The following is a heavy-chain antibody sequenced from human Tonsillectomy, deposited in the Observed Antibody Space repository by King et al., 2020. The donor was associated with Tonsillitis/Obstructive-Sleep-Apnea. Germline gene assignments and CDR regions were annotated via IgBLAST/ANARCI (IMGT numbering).Heavy chain of an antibody. V-gene: IGHV3-53*01. CDR3: ARPIVDNDNYYYYYYMDV. J-gene: IGHJ6*03. Sequence: VQLVESGGGLIQPGGSLRLSCAASEFTVSSNYMSWVRQAPGKGLEWVSVIHSGGKTYYADSVKGRFTISRDNSKNTLYLQKNSLRAEDTAVYYCARPIVDNDNYYYYYYMDVWGKGTTVTVSS. CDR2: IHSGGKT. D-gene: IGHD3-22*01. CDR1: EFTVSSNY.